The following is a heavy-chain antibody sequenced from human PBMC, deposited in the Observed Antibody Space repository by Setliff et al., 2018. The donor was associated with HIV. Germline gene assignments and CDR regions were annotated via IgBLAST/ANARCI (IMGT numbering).Heavy chain of an antibody. Sequence: GGSLRLSCVTSGFIFSDYYMSWVRQAPGKGLEWLSYVSDSGTFKQYADSVEGRFTISRDNAKNLLYLQMNSLTVEDTAVYYCARDFLRSGYFDHWGQGKLVTVSS. CDR1: GFIFSDYY. CDR3: ARDFLRSGYFDH. CDR2: VSDSGTFK. D-gene: IGHD4-17*01. V-gene: IGHV3-11*05. J-gene: IGHJ4*02.